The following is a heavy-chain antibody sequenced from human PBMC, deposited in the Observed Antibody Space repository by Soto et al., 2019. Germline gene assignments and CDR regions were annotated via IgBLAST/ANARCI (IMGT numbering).Heavy chain of an antibody. V-gene: IGHV1-69*14. CDR2: IMPISDTV. D-gene: IGHD3-3*02. CDR1: GGSFSSYS. J-gene: IGHJ4*02. CDR3: TTILGEIFDY. Sequence: QVQLVQSGGEVKKPGSSVKVSCKASGGSFSSYSISWVRQAPGQGLEWMGGIMPISDTVYYAQKFQGRVTIIADKSTTTAYMELSSLTSEETDIYYCTTILGEIFDYWGQGTLVTVSS.